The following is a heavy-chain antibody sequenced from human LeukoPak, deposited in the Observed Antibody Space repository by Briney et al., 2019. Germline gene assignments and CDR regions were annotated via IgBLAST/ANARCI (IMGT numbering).Heavy chain of an antibody. CDR2: IQYDGSNK. CDR1: GFTFSNKA. J-gene: IGHJ3*01. D-gene: IGHD3-10*01. V-gene: IGHV3-30*02. Sequence: GGSLRLSCAATGFTFSNKAMHWVRQAPGKGLEWVAFIQYDGSNKYDADSVKGWFTVSRDNSKNMLFLQMNSLRVEDTAVYYCAKEDGSFDVWGQGTMVTVSS. CDR3: AKEDGSFDV.